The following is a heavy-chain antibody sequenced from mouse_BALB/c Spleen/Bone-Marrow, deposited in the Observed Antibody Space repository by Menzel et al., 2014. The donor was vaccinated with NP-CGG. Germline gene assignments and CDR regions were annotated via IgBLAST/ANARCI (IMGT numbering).Heavy chain of an antibody. D-gene: IGHD2-4*01. V-gene: IGHV5-9-1*01. CDR3: ARVITWYFDV. Sequence: EVNVVESGGGLVKPGGSLKLSCAASGFTFSSYAMSWVRQTPEKRLEWVATISSGGSYTYYPDSAKGRFTISRDNAKNTLYLQMSSLRSEDTAMYYCARVITWYFDVWGAGTTVTVSS. CDR1: GFTFSSYA. J-gene: IGHJ1*01. CDR2: ISSGGSYT.